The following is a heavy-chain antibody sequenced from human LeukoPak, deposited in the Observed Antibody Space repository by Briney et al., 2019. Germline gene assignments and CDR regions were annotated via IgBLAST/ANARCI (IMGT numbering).Heavy chain of an antibody. CDR1: GYTFTDYY. CDR3: ATESGYCSSTSCYALLDY. D-gene: IGHD2-2*03. J-gene: IGHJ4*02. V-gene: IGHV1-69-2*01. CDR2: VDPGDGET. Sequence: VKISCKVYGYTFTDYYMQWVQQAPGKGLEWMGLVDPGDGETIYAEKFQSRVTITADTSTDTAYMELSSLRSEDTAVYYCATESGYCSSTSCYALLDYWGQGTLVTVSS.